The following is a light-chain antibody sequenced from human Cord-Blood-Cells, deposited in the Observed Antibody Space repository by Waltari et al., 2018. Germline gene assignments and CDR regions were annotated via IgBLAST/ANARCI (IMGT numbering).Light chain of an antibody. J-gene: IGKJ5*01. CDR1: QSVLYSSNNKNY. CDR2: WAS. V-gene: IGKV4-1*01. Sequence: DIVMTQSPDSLAVSLGERATINCKSSQSVLYSSNNKNYLAWYQQKPGQPPKLLICWASTRESGVRDRFSGSGSGTDFTLTISSLQAEDVAVYYCQQYYSTPRTFGRGTRLEIK. CDR3: QQYYSTPRT.